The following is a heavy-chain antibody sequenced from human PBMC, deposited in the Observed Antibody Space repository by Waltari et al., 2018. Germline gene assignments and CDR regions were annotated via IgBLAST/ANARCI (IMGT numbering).Heavy chain of an antibody. CDR2: INSDGSTT. CDR3: ARMVSSLGAGI. CDR1: GFTFSSSW. D-gene: IGHD1-26*01. V-gene: IGHV3-74*01. Sequence: EVQLVESGGGLVQPGGSLRLSCAASGFTFSSSWMHWARQAPGKGLVWVSNINSDGSTTYYADSVKGRFTISRDNAKNTLYLEMNSLRAEDTAMYYCARMVSSLGAGIWGQGTLVTVSS. J-gene: IGHJ4*02.